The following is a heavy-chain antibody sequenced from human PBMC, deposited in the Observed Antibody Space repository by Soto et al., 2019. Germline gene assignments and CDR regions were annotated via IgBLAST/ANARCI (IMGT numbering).Heavy chain of an antibody. Sequence: EVQLVESGGGLVQPGGSLRLSCVTSGFTFSDHYMDWVRQAPGKGLEWVGRSRKKTSNYSTYYAPSVRGRFTISRDESKNSLYLQMDSLQTEYTALYYCASPPTESTTGDYWGQGTLVTVSS. CDR1: GFTFSDHY. D-gene: IGHD1-26*01. V-gene: IGHV3-72*01. J-gene: IGHJ4*02. CDR2: SRKKTSNYST. CDR3: ASPPTESTTGDY.